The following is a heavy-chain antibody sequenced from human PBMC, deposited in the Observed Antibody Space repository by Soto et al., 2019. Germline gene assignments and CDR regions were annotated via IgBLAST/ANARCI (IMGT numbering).Heavy chain of an antibody. Sequence: QVQLQESGPGLVKPSETLSLTCTVSGGSISSYYWSWIRQPPGKGLEWIGYIYYSGSTNYNPSLKSRVTISVDTSKNQFSLKLSSVTAADPDVYYCARRYGGNFDYWGQGTLVTVSS. V-gene: IGHV4-59*01. J-gene: IGHJ4*02. CDR1: GGSISSYY. CDR3: ARRYGGNFDY. CDR2: IYYSGST. D-gene: IGHD1-26*01.